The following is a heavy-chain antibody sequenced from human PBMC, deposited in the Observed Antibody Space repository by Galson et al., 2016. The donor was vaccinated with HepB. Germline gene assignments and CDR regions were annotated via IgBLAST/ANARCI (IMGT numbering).Heavy chain of an antibody. D-gene: IGHD1-1*01. Sequence: SLRLSCAASGFIFRAYALPWVRQAPGKGLEWVAVTSSDATSEYYLDSVKGRFTISRDNSKNTLFLQMNGLRGEDTAIYYCARAPALAEKLDYWGPGSLVIVSS. CDR2: TSSDATSE. J-gene: IGHJ4*02. V-gene: IGHV3-30*04. CDR1: GFIFRAYA. CDR3: ARAPALAEKLDY.